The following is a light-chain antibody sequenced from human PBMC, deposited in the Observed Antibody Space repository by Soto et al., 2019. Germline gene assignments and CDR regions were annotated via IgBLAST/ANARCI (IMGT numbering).Light chain of an antibody. CDR1: SGHSSYI. CDR3: ETWDSNTRV. CDR2: LEGSGSY. J-gene: IGLJ2*01. V-gene: IGLV4-60*02. Sequence: QPVLTQSSSASASLGSSVKLTCTLSSGHSSYIIAWHHQQPGQAPRYLMKLEGSGSYNKGSGVPYRFSGSSSGADRYLTIFNLQFEYEANYYCETWDSNTRVFGGGTKLTVL.